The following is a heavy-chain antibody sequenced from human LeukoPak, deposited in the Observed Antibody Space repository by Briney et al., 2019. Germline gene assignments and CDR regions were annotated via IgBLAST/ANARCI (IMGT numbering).Heavy chain of an antibody. CDR3: ARAGYYGDDASDL. D-gene: IGHD2/OR15-2a*01. Sequence: GGSLRLSCVASGFIIGSYWMSWVRQAPGKGLEWVANIRRDGSEKYYVDSVKGRLTISRDNAKNSLYLQMNNLTAADTAIYYCARAGYYGDDASDLWGQGTRVTVSS. J-gene: IGHJ3*01. CDR2: IRRDGSEK. CDR1: GFIIGSYW. V-gene: IGHV3-7*01.